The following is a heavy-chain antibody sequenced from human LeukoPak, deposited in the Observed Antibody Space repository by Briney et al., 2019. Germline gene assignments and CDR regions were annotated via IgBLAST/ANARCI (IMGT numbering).Heavy chain of an antibody. Sequence: GASVKVSCKASGNTFTRYYMHWVRQAPGQGLEWMGIINPSGGSTSYAQKFQGRVTMTRDMSTSTAYMELRSLRSDDTAVYYCARDRLLTRDDYWGQGTLVTVSS. D-gene: IGHD2-15*01. V-gene: IGHV1-46*01. CDR1: GNTFTRYY. CDR3: ARDRLLTRDDY. CDR2: INPSGGST. J-gene: IGHJ4*02.